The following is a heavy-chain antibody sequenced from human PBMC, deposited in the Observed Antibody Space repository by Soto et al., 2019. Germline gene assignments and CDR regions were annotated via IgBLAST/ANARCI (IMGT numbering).Heavy chain of an antibody. CDR2: IWYDGTNK. D-gene: IGHD3-16*01. Sequence: QVQLVESGGGVVQPGKSLRLSCAASGFTFSNYGMHWVRQAPGKGLEWVAIIWYDGTNKDYTDSVKGRFTISRDNSKITLNLVTNRLGVEDTAMYYFARGHGGRQLRVAGTVAFDIWGQGTIVTVSS. CDR1: GFTFSNYG. J-gene: IGHJ3*02. V-gene: IGHV3-33*01. CDR3: ARGHGGRQLRVAGTVAFDI.